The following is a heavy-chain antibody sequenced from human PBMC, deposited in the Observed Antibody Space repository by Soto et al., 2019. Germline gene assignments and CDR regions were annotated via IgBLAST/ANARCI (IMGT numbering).Heavy chain of an antibody. J-gene: IGHJ5*02. D-gene: IGHD3-22*01. V-gene: IGHV4-31*03. CDR3: ARVDRSSIVVFS. Sequence: PSETLSLTCTVSGGSISSGDYYWSWIRQHPGKGLEWIGYIYYSGTTYYNPSLQSRITISVDTSKNQFSLKLSSVTAADTAVYYCARVDRSSIVVFSWGPGSLVTVSS. CDR1: GGSISSGDYY. CDR2: IYYSGTT.